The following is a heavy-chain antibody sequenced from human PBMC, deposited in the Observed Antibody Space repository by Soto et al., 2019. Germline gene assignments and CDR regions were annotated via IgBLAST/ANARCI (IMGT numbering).Heavy chain of an antibody. D-gene: IGHD2-15*01. V-gene: IGHV4-34*01. CDR2: INHSGST. Sequence: SETLSLTCAVYGGSFSGYYWSWIRQPPGKGLEWIGEINHSGSTNYNPSLKSRVTISVDTSKNQFSLKLSSVTAADTAVYYCARAALVVVAATGNWFDPWGQGTLVTVSS. CDR3: ARAALVVVAATGNWFDP. CDR1: GGSFSGYY. J-gene: IGHJ5*02.